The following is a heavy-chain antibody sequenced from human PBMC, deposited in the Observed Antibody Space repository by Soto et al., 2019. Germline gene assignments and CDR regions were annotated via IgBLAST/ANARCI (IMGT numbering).Heavy chain of an antibody. CDR3: AHRPNYGARFAP. D-gene: IGHD4-17*01. Sequence: QITLKESGPTLVKPTQTLTLTCTFSGFSLNTRAVGVGWIRQPPGKALEWLALIFWDDDKRYSPSLKNRLTITTDTSQNQVVLTMTNMDPVDTATYFCAHRPNYGARFAPWGPGTLVTVSS. CDR2: IFWDDDK. V-gene: IGHV2-5*02. CDR1: GFSLNTRAVG. J-gene: IGHJ5*02.